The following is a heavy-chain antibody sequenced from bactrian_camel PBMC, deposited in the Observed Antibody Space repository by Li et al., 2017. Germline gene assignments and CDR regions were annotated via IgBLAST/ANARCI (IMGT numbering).Heavy chain of an antibody. V-gene: IGHV3S31*01. D-gene: IGHD3*01. Sequence: VQLVESGGGSVQAGGSLSLSCVASGVTFTYFCMGWFRRQPGNASESVAGVYNGGGGRSYYADSVKGRFTISRDSAKTTLFLEMNSLKPDDTAMYNCATGVYCANVLSPSEYDTWGQGTQVTVS. CDR2: VYNGGGGRS. CDR1: GVTFTYFC. CDR3: ATGVYCANVLSPSEYDT. J-gene: IGHJ4*01.